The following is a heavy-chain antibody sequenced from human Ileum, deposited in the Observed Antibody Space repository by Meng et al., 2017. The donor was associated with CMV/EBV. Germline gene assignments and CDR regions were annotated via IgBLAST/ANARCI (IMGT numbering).Heavy chain of an antibody. Sequence: SCTVSGDSVSSGSYWWSWIRQPPGKGLEYIGYIYYTGSTNYNPSLKSRVTISVDTSKNQFSLKLSSVTAADTAVYYCARDRSDFHTHYGMDVWGQGTTVTVSS. J-gene: IGHJ6*02. CDR3: ARDRSDFHTHYGMDV. V-gene: IGHV4-61*01. D-gene: IGHD2-2*02. CDR2: IYYTGST. CDR1: GDSVSSGSYW.